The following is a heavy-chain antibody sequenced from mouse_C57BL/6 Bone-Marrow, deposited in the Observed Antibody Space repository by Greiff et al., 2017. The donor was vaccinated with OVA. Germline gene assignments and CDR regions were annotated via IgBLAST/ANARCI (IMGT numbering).Heavy chain of an antibody. CDR3: AGSYYGSGYGY. CDR1: GYTFTSYW. D-gene: IGHD1-1*01. Sequence: VQLQQPGAELVRPGTSVKLSCKASGYTFTSYWMHWVKQRPGQGLEWIGVIDPSDSYTNYNQKFKGKATLTVDTSSSTAYMQLSSLTSEDSAVYYCAGSYYGSGYGYWGQGTTLTVSS. V-gene: IGHV1-59*01. CDR2: IDPSDSYT. J-gene: IGHJ2*01.